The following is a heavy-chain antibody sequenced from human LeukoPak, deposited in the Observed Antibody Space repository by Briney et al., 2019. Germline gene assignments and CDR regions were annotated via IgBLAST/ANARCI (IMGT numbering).Heavy chain of an antibody. D-gene: IGHD3-22*01. CDR3: AREQYYYDSSGYLY. V-gene: IGHV4-4*02. CDR2: IYHSGST. Sequence: PSGTESLTCAVSGGSISSSNWWRWVRQPPGKGLEWIGEIYHSGSTNYNPSLKSRVTISIDKSKNQFSLKLSSVTAADTAVYYCAREQYYYDSSGYLYWGQGTLVTVSS. J-gene: IGHJ4*02. CDR1: GGSISSSNW.